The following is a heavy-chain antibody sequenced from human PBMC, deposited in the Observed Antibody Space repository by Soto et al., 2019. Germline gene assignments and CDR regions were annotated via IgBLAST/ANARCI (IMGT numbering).Heavy chain of an antibody. V-gene: IGHV3-48*01. Sequence: GGGLVQPGGSLRLSCAASGFTFSSYSMNWVRQAPGKGLEWVSYISSSSTTKYYADSVKGRFTISRDNAKNSLYLQMNSLRAEDTAVYYCARDGCSGSNCLNWFDPWGQGTLVTVSS. CDR2: ISSSSTTK. CDR1: GFTFSSYS. CDR3: ARDGCSGSNCLNWFDP. J-gene: IGHJ5*02. D-gene: IGHD2-15*01.